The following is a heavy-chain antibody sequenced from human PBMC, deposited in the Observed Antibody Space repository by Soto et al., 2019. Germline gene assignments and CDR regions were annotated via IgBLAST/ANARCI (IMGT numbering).Heavy chain of an antibody. CDR3: ARAGLDTAMVDYAWFDP. Sequence: QVQLQQWGAGLLKPSETLSLTCAVYGGSFSGYYWSWIRQPPGKGLEWIGEINHSGSTNYNPSLKSRVTISVDTSKNQFSLKLSSVTPADTAVYYCARAGLDTAMVDYAWFDPWGQGTLVTVSS. V-gene: IGHV4-34*01. CDR2: INHSGST. CDR1: GGSFSGYY. D-gene: IGHD5-18*01. J-gene: IGHJ5*02.